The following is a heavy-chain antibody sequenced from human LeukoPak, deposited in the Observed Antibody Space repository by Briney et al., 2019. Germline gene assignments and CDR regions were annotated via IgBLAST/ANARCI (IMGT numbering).Heavy chain of an antibody. CDR3: AKEGTPQVSTWYDL. Sequence: GMSLTLSCASAGATLSPYGIQCARQAPGNGLEWEPVITYEGGNHQHTDSVTGRLIIYRDKPRHTLYLQMSILRTEDTAVYYCAKEGTPQVSTWYDLWGQRTQVIVPS. J-gene: IGHJ5*02. V-gene: IGHV3-30*18. CDR1: GATLSPYG. D-gene: IGHD3-10*01. CDR2: ITYEGGNH.